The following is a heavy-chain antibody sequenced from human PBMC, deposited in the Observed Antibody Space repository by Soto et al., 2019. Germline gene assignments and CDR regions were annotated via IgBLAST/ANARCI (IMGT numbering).Heavy chain of an antibody. CDR3: ARDTRFLEWLLYLYYYGMDV. V-gene: IGHV1-18*04. CDR2: ISAYNGNT. D-gene: IGHD3-3*01. J-gene: IGHJ6*02. Sequence: ASVKVSCKASGYTFTSYGISWVRQAPGQGLEWMGWISAYNGNTNYAQKLQGRVTMTTDTSTSTAYMELRSLRSDDTAVYCCARDTRFLEWLLYLYYYGMDVWGQGTTVTVSS. CDR1: GYTFTSYG.